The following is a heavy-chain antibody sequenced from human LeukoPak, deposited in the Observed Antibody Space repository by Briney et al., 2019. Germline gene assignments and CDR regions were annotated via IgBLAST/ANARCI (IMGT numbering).Heavy chain of an antibody. J-gene: IGHJ4*02. V-gene: IGHV3-74*01. D-gene: IGHD3-16*02. CDR3: SRDPFDYVWGTYRAPSFDS. CDR2: INIDGSTT. Sequence: GSLRLSCAASGFPFSSYWMHWVRQVPGKGLLWVSRINIDGSTTDYADSVKGRFAISRNNAKNTLYLQMNSLRAEDTAVYYCSRDPFDYVWGTYRAPSFDSWGQGTLVTVSS. CDR1: GFPFSSYW.